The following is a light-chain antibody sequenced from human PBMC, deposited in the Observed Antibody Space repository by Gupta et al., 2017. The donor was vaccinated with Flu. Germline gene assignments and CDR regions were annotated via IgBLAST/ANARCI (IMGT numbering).Light chain of an antibody. J-gene: IGLJ1*01. V-gene: IGLV2-23*01. CDR1: SSDVGTSTF. CDR2: EDT. CDR3: CSYRGTTKFV. Sequence: SVTISYTGTSSDVGTSTFVSWYQQHPGKGPKLMIFEDTQRPSGVSGRFSGSKSGNTASLTISGLQAEDEAEYYCCSYRGTTKFVFGTGTKVTV.